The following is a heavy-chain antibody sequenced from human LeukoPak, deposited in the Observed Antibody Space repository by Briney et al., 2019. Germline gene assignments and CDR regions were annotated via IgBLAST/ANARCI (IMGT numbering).Heavy chain of an antibody. CDR2: IGRNGSAK. Sequence: PGGSLRLSCAASGFTFSSYWMTWVRQAPGKGLEWVANIGRNGSAKYYVDSVKGRFTISRDNAKNSLYLQMNSLRAEDTAVYYCVRLNYVFLGGVRVGYLMDGWGKGTTVTVS. CDR1: GFTFSSYW. D-gene: IGHD2-8*02. J-gene: IGHJ6*03. V-gene: IGHV3-7*01. CDR3: VRLNYVFLGGVRVGYLMDG.